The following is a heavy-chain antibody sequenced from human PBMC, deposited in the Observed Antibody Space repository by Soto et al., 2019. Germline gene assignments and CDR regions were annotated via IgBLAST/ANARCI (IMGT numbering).Heavy chain of an antibody. Sequence: PEGSLRLSCAASGFTFSSYGMHWVRQAPGKGLEWVAVIWYDGSNKYYADSVKGRFTISRDNSKNTLYLQMNSLRAEDTAVYYCARDQGGSYYKAFDIWGQGTMVTVSS. V-gene: IGHV3-33*01. D-gene: IGHD1-26*01. CDR1: GFTFSSYG. CDR2: IWYDGSNK. CDR3: ARDQGGSYYKAFDI. J-gene: IGHJ3*02.